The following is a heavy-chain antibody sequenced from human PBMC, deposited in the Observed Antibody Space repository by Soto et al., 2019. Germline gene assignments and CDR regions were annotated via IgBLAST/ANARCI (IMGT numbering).Heavy chain of an antibody. Sequence: EVQLVESGGGLVKPGGSLRLSCAASGFTFSNAWMYWVRQAPGKGLEWVGRIKSKTDGGATDYAAPVKGRFTISRDDSKNTVYLQMNSLQTEDTAVYFCTTPRQLVKQNLFDPWGQGTLVIVSS. J-gene: IGHJ5*02. CDR2: IKSKTDGGAT. D-gene: IGHD6-13*01. CDR3: TTPRQLVKQNLFDP. V-gene: IGHV3-15*01. CDR1: GFTFSNAW.